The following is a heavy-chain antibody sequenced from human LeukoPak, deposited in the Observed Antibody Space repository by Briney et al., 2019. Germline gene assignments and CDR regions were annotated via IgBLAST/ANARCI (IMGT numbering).Heavy chain of an antibody. J-gene: IGHJ4*02. CDR2: IYYTGST. CDR1: GDSISNIDYY. D-gene: IGHD6-13*01. Sequence: SETLSLTCTVSGDSISNIDYYWDWIRQPPGKGLEWIGSIYYTGSTYYNVSLKSRVTMSIDTSKSQFSLKLSSVTAPDTAVYYCARHSSWSFDFWGQGTLVTVSS. V-gene: IGHV4-39*01. CDR3: ARHSSWSFDF.